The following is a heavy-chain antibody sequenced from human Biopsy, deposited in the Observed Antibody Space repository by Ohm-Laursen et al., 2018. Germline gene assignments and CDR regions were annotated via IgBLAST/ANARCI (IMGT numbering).Heavy chain of an antibody. CDR2: INPSGSTT. CDR1: GCTFTSYY. V-gene: IGHV1-46*01. D-gene: IGHD6-19*01. J-gene: IGHJ4*02. CDR3: ARYSGWYGDLYYFDY. Sequence: ASVKVSCKASGCTFTSYYMHWVRQAPGQGLEWMGMINPSGSTTSYPQIFQGRVTMTRDTSKSTVYMELSSLRSADTAVYSCARYSGWYGDLYYFDYWGQGTLVTVSS.